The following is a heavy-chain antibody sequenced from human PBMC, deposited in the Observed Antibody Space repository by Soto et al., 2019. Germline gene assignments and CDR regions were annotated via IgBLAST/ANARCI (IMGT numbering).Heavy chain of an antibody. D-gene: IGHD2-8*01. CDR2: ISYDGRDE. CDR3: AKGSYDSNLDY. Sequence: GGSLRLSCAASGFTFSSYPIHWVRQAPGEVLEWVAVISYDGRDEYYADSMKGRFTISRDNSKNTVYLQMNSLRAEDTAVYYCAKGSYDSNLDYWGQGTLVNVSS. J-gene: IGHJ4*01. CDR1: GFTFSSYP. V-gene: IGHV3-30*04.